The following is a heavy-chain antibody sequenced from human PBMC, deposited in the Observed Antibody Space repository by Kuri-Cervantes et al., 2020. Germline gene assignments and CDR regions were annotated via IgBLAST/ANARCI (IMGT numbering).Heavy chain of an antibody. CDR3: ARGRAGAARRMWWFDP. CDR1: GGSISSGGYS. CDR2: MYHSGST. V-gene: IGHV4-30-2*01. J-gene: IGHJ5*02. D-gene: IGHD6-6*01. Sequence: LRLSCGVSGGSISSGGYSWSWIRQPPGKGLEWIGYMYHSGSTYYNPSLKSRVTVSVDRSKNQFSLKLTSVTAADTAVYYCARGRAGAARRMWWFDPWGQGTLVTVSS.